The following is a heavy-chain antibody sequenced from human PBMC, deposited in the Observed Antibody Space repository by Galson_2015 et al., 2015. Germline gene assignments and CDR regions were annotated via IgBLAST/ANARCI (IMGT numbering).Heavy chain of an antibody. CDR3: AKDLQMSR. Sequence: SLRLSCAASGFTFSSAAMTWVRQVPGKGLEWVSAVSASGTNTYYADSVKGRFTISRDNAKNTLYLQMNSLRAEDTAVYYCAKDLQMSRWGQGTLVTVSS. D-gene: IGHD5-24*01. CDR1: GFTFSSAA. CDR2: VSASGTNT. V-gene: IGHV3-23*01. J-gene: IGHJ4*02.